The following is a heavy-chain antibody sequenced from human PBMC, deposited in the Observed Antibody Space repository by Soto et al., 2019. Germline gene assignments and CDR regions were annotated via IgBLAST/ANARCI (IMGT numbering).Heavy chain of an antibody. Sequence: SETLSLTCAVSGGSISSGGYSWSWIRQPPGKGLEWIGYIYHSGSTYYNPSLKSRVTISPDTSKNQFSLKLSSVTAADTAVYYCARFYYDSSGYGFDSWGQGTLVTVSS. V-gene: IGHV4-30-2*01. CDR2: IYHSGST. J-gene: IGHJ4*02. D-gene: IGHD3-22*01. CDR1: GGSISSGGYS. CDR3: ARFYYDSSGYGFDS.